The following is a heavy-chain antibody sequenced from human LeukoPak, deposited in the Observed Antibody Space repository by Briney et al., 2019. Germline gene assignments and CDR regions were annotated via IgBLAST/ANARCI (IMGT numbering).Heavy chain of an antibody. D-gene: IGHD2-2*01. J-gene: IGHJ5*02. CDR1: GGSFSGYY. V-gene: IGHV4-34*01. Sequence: NASETLSLTCAVYGGSFSGYYWSWIRQPPGKGLEWIGEINHSGSTNYNPSLKSRVTISVDTSKNQFSLKLSSVTAADTAVYYCARSEDYASNWYGNWGQGTLVTVSS. CDR2: INHSGST. CDR3: ARSEDYASNWYGN.